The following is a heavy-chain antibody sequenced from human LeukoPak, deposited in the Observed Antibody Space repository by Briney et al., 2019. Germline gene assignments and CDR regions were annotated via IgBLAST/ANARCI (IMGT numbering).Heavy chain of an antibody. D-gene: IGHD1-26*01. CDR3: ARGGIITSYAFEI. J-gene: IGHJ3*02. CDR2: ISSTSNYI. Sequence: GGSLRLSCAASGFTFSTYAISWVRQAPGKGLEWVSCISSTSNYIFYADSVRGRFTISGDNAKNSLYLQMDSLRAEDTAVYYCARGGIITSYAFEIWGQGAMVTVSS. CDR1: GFTFSTYA. V-gene: IGHV3-21*01.